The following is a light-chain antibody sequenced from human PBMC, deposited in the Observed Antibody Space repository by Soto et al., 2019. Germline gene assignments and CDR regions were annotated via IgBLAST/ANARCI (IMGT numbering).Light chain of an antibody. CDR1: SSNIGAGYD. CDR3: SSYISSNTLVI. V-gene: IGLV1-40*01. Sequence: QLVLTQPPSVSGAPGQGVTISCTGSSSNIGAGYDVHWYQQVPGTAPKFLISDRGYRPSGVPARFSVSKSGTSASLAITGLQSEDEADYYCSSYISSNTLVIFGGGTKLTVL. CDR2: DRG. J-gene: IGLJ2*01.